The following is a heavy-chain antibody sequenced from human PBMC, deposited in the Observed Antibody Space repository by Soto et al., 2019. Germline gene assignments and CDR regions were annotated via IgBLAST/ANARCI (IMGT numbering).Heavy chain of an antibody. CDR3: ARHEEAVDGGGAHNWFDP. Sequence: PGESLKISCEGSGYSFTSYWISWVRQMPGKGLEWMGRIDPSDSYTNYSPSFQGHVTISADKSISTAYLQWSSLKASDTAMYYCARHEEAVDGGGAHNWFDPWGQGTLVTVSS. CDR2: IDPSDSYT. J-gene: IGHJ5*02. V-gene: IGHV5-10-1*01. D-gene: IGHD6-19*01. CDR1: GYSFTSYW.